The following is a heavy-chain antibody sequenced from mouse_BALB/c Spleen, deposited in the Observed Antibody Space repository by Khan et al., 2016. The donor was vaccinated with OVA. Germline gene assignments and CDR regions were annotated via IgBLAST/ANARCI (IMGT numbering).Heavy chain of an antibody. J-gene: IGHJ2*02. CDR1: GYSITSDYA. D-gene: IGHD1-1*01. CDR2: ITYSGST. CDR3: ACSGTISTLLPTDFDS. Sequence: EVQLQESGPGLVKPSQSLSITCTVTGYSITSDYAWNWIRQFPGNKLEWMGYITYSGSTRYNPKFKSRISITRNTLQNQFFLQLSSVTTEDTAPSYYACSGTISTLLPTDFDSWGQGTSLTVSS. V-gene: IGHV3-2*02.